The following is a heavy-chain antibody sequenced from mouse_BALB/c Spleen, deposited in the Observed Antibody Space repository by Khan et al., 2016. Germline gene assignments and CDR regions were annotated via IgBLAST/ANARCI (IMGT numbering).Heavy chain of an antibody. CDR1: GFTFSDSY. Sequence: EVELVESGGGLVKPGGSLKLSCAASGFTFSDSYMYWVRQTPEKRLEWVATISDGGSYTYSPDSVKGRFNISRDNAKNNLYLQMSSLKSEDTAMYYCAREGLRRGYDYWSQGTLVTVSA. D-gene: IGHD2-4*01. CDR3: AREGLRRGYDY. CDR2: ISDGGSYT. V-gene: IGHV5-4*02. J-gene: IGHJ3*01.